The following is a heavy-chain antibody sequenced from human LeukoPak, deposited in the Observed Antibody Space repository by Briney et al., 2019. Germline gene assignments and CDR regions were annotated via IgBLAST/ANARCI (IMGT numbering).Heavy chain of an antibody. CDR3: VKGIVVVTARAFDY. D-gene: IGHD2-21*02. CDR1: GFTLSSYA. J-gene: IGHJ4*02. CDR2: ISSNGGST. Sequence: VGSLRLSCSASGFTLSSYAMHWVRQAPGKGLEYVSAISSNGGSTYYADYVKGRFTISRDNPKNTLYLQMSSLRPEDTAVYYCVKGIVVVTARAFDYWGQGTLVTVPS. V-gene: IGHV3-64D*06.